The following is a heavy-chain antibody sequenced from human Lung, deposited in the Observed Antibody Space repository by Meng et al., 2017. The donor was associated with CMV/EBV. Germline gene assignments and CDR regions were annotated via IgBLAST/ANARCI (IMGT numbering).Heavy chain of an antibody. CDR2: IHSSGST. CDR1: GGSISSCGSY. Sequence: HVQRQGSGPGLVKPSQTLSLTCTVSGGSISSCGSYWSWIRQHPGKGLEWIGYIHSSGSTYYNPSLRSRLTISVDTSKNQFSLKLSSVTAADTAVYYCARASYGSGSPLGESWFDPWGQGTLVTVSS. J-gene: IGHJ5*02. V-gene: IGHV4-31*03. D-gene: IGHD3-10*01. CDR3: ARASYGSGSPLGESWFDP.